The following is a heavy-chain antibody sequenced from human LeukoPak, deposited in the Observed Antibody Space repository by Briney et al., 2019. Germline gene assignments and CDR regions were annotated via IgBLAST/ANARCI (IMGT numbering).Heavy chain of an antibody. V-gene: IGHV1-69*02. CDR1: GDTFSTYT. D-gene: IGHD2-2*01. CDR3: ARGNCSSTSCLLIY. CDR2: IIPILGIA. J-gene: IGHJ4*02. Sequence: SVKVSCKASGDTFSTYTISWVRQAPGQGLEWMGRIIPILGIANYAQKFQGRVTITADKSTSTAYMELSSLRSEDTAVYYCARGNCSSTSCLLIYWGQGTLVTVSS.